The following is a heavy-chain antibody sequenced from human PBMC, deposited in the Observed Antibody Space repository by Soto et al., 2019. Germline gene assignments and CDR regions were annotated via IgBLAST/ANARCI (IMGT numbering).Heavy chain of an antibody. J-gene: IGHJ4*02. CDR2: IYPDDSDI. D-gene: IGHD6-6*01. CDR1: GYIFSNYW. Sequence: VAALPISGEGCGYIFSNYWIGWVRQMHGKGLEWMGIIYPDDSDIRYSPAFNGQVTISVDKSSATAFLQWNSLKTSDTAMYFCARPAREYDNSPGYLDYWGQGTLVTVSS. V-gene: IGHV5-51*01. CDR3: ARPAREYDNSPGYLDY.